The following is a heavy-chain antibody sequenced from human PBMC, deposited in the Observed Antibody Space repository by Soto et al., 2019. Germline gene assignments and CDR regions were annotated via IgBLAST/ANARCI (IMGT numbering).Heavy chain of an antibody. V-gene: IGHV1-2*04. CDR2: INPNSGGT. Sequence: ASVKVSCKASGYTFTGYYMHWVRQAPGQGLEWMGWINPNSGGTNYAQKFQGWVTMTRDTSISTAYMELSRLRSDDTAVYYCAREVKQWLVRDRSWGAMGFDPWGQGTLVTVSS. D-gene: IGHD6-19*01. CDR1: GYTFTGYY. J-gene: IGHJ5*02. CDR3: AREVKQWLVRDRSWGAMGFDP.